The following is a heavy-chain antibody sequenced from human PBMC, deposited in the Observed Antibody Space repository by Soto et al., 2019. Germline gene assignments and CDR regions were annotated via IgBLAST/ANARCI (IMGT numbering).Heavy chain of an antibody. J-gene: IGHJ5*02. D-gene: IGHD5-12*01. CDR3: ATEEGYNSRWANRLEP. V-gene: IGHV6-1*01. CDR2: TYYTSKWYN. Sequence: LSLTCAISGNSVSSTSAAWHWIRPSPSRGLEWLGRTYYTSKWYNDYAVSVKSRITINPDTSKNQFSLQLSAVTPEDTAVYYCATEEGYNSRWANRLEPWGQRTLVT. CDR1: GNSVSSTSAA.